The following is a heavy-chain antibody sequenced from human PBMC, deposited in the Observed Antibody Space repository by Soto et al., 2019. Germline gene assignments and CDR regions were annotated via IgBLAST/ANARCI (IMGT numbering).Heavy chain of an antibody. Sequence: SVKVSCKASGGTFSIYAISWVGQAPGQGLEWMGGIIPIFNTANYAQKFQGRVTITADNSTSTAYMELSSLRSEDTAVYYCAAIVAMVDFWGQGTLVTVSS. D-gene: IGHD2-21*01. V-gene: IGHV1-69*06. CDR2: IIPIFNTA. CDR1: GGTFSIYA. J-gene: IGHJ4*02. CDR3: AAIVAMVDF.